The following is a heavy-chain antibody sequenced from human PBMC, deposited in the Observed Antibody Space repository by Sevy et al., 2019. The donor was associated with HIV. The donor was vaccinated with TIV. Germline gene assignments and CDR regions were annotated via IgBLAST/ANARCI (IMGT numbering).Heavy chain of an antibody. CDR1: GLTFTSYY. CDR3: AAGPEIALWSPPVGH. CDR2: MSPGGGGT. J-gene: IGHJ4*02. V-gene: IGHV1-46*01. Sequence: ASVKVSCKASGLTFTSYYMHWVRQAPGQGLEWMGMMSPGGGGTSYAQKFQGRVTMTRDTSTSTVLMELSSLRSEDTAVYYCAAGPEIALWSPPVGHWGQGTLVTVSS. D-gene: IGHD5-18*01.